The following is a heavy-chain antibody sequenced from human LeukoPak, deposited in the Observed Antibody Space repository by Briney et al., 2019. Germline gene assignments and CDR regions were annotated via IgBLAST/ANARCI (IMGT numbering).Heavy chain of an antibody. D-gene: IGHD1-14*01. Sequence: SETLSLTCTVSGGSISSSSYYWGWIRQPPGKGLEWIGSIYYSGSTSYNPSLKSRVTISVETSKNQFSLKLSSVTAADTAFYCCARNHTHEGDGYYFDYWGQGTLVTVSS. CDR1: GGSISSSSYY. CDR2: IYYSGST. CDR3: ARNHTHEGDGYYFDY. J-gene: IGHJ4*02. V-gene: IGHV4-39*01.